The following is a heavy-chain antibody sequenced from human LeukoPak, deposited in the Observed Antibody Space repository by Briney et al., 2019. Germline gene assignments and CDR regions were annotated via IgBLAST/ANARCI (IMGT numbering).Heavy chain of an antibody. CDR3: ARLKYSSSWYGWFDP. V-gene: IGHV5-51*01. D-gene: IGHD6-13*01. CDR2: IYPGDSGT. J-gene: IGHJ5*02. Sequence: GESLKISCKGSGYSFTSYWIGWVRQMPGKGLEWMGIIYPGDSGTRYSPSFQGQVTISADKSISTAYLQWSSLKASDTAMYYCARLKYSSSWYGWFDPWGQGTLVTVSS. CDR1: GYSFTSYW.